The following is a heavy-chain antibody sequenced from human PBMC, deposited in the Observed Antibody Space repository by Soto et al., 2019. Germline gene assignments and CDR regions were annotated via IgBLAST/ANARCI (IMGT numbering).Heavy chain of an antibody. V-gene: IGHV3-23*01. D-gene: IGHD3-10*01. CDR2: ISANDVGT. CDR3: AKVKNRDDGENRFSFDY. CDR1: GFTLRNYA. Sequence: GGSLRLSCEASGFTLRNYAMTWVRQAPGKGLEWVSLISANDVGTYYAESVKTRFTISTDQSRNTVYLQVDSLRADDTAIYYCAKVKNRDDGENRFSFDYWGQGTLVTVSS. J-gene: IGHJ4*02.